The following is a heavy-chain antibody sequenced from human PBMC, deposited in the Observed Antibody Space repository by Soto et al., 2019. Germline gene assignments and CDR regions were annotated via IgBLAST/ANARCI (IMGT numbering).Heavy chain of an antibody. CDR3: ARQGFGPLHGLVDV. V-gene: IGHV4-59*08. D-gene: IGHD3-10*01. J-gene: IGHJ6*02. Sequence: QVQLQESGPGLVKPSETLSLSCTVSGGSISSYYWSWFRQSPGKRMEWIGYVHHSWGSSYNPSLQSRVAISQDTSKSQFSLTSTSVTATDTAVYYCARQGFGPLHGLVDVWGQGTTVTVSS. CDR1: GGSISSYY. CDR2: VHHSWGS.